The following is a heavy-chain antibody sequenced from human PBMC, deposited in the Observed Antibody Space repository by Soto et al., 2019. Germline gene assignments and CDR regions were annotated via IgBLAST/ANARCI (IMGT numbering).Heavy chain of an antibody. J-gene: IGHJ4*02. D-gene: IGHD6-19*01. Sequence: SETLSLTCAVYGGSFSGYYWSWIRQPPGKGLEWIGEINHSGSTNYNPSLKSRVTISVDTSKNQFSLKLSSVTAADTAVYYCAREKRTLYSSGWHPYYFDYWGQGTLVTV. CDR2: INHSGST. V-gene: IGHV4-34*01. CDR3: AREKRTLYSSGWHPYYFDY. CDR1: GGSFSGYY.